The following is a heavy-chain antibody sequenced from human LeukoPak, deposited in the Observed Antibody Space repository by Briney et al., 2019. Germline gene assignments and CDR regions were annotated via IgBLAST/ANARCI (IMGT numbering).Heavy chain of an antibody. V-gene: IGHV4-39*07. CDR2: IYYSGST. CDR3: AREWRGKNWFDP. CDR1: GGSISSSSYY. Sequence: SETLSLTCTVSGGSISSSSYYWGWIRQPPGKGLEWIGSIYYSGSTYYNPSLKSRVTISVDTSKNQFSLKLSSVTAADTAVYYCAREWRGKNWFDPWGQGTLVTVSS. D-gene: IGHD3-3*01. J-gene: IGHJ5*02.